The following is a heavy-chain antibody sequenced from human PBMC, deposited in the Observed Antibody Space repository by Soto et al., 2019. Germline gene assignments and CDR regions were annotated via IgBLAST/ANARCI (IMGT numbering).Heavy chain of an antibody. CDR1: GGSISSSSYY. J-gene: IGHJ3*02. CDR3: ARQFIVVVVAATRAVAFDI. Sequence: PSETLSLTCTVSGGSISSSSYYWGWIRQPPGKGLEWIGSIYYSGSTYYNPSLKSRVTISVDTSKNQFSLKLSSVTAADTAVYYCARQFIVVVVAATRAVAFDIWGQGTMVTVSS. V-gene: IGHV4-39*01. D-gene: IGHD2-15*01. CDR2: IYYSGST.